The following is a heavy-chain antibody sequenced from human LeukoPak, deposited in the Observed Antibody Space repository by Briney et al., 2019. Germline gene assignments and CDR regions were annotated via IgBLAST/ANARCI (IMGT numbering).Heavy chain of an antibody. CDR3: AAVDVDTAFP. J-gene: IGHJ5*02. Sequence: GGSLRLSCAASGFTFSSYGMSWVRQAPGKGLEWVSAISGSGGSTYYADSVKGRFTISRDNSKNTLYLQINSLRAEDTAVYYCAAVDVDTAFPWGQGTLVTVSS. V-gene: IGHV3-23*01. CDR2: ISGSGGST. D-gene: IGHD5-18*01. CDR1: GFTFSSYG.